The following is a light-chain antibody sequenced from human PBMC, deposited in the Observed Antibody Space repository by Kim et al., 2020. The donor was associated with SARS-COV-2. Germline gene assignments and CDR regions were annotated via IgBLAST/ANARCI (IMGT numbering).Light chain of an antibody. CDR2: DVS. Sequence: SVTISCTGTSSDVGGYNYVSWYQQHPGKAPKLMIYDVSKRPSGVPDRFSGSKSGNTASLTISGLQAEDEADYYCCSYAGSYTPHVVFGGGTQLTVL. CDR1: SSDVGGYNY. CDR3: CSYAGSYTPHVV. J-gene: IGLJ2*01. V-gene: IGLV2-11*01.